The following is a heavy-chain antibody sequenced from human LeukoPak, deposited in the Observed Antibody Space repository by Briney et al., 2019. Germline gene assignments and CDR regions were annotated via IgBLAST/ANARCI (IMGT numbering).Heavy chain of an antibody. J-gene: IGHJ4*02. V-gene: IGHV7-4-1*02. CDR3: ARGKDYVLLWFGESPLDY. D-gene: IGHD3-10*01. Sequence: GASVKVSCKASGYTFTSYAMNWVRQAPGQGLEWMGWINTNTGNPTYAQGFTGRFVFSLDTSVSTAYLQISSLKAEDTAVYYCARGKDYVLLWFGESPLDYWGQGTLVTVSS. CDR1: GYTFTSYA. CDR2: INTNTGNP.